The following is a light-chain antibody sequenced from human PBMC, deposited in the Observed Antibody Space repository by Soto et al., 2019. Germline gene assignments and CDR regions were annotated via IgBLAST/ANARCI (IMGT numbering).Light chain of an antibody. Sequence: DIQMTQSPSSLSASVGDRVIITCRASQTITTYLNWYQQKPGKAPQLLIYGASSLQSGVPSRFTGSGSGTDFTLTISSLQPEDFATYHCQQSHSTPWTFGQGTKVE. CDR3: QQSHSTPWT. CDR2: GAS. V-gene: IGKV1-39*01. CDR1: QTITTY. J-gene: IGKJ1*01.